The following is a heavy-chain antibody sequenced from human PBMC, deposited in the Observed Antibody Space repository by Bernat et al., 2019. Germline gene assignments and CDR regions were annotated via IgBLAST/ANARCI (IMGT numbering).Heavy chain of an antibody. CDR2: INHSGST. CDR1: GGSISSSNW. J-gene: IGHJ4*02. CDR3: ARGLRGSSSFYYFDY. D-gene: IGHD6-13*01. V-gene: IGHV4-4*02. Sequence: QVQLQESGPGLVKPSGTLSLTCAVSGGSISSSNWWSWVRQPPGKGLEWIGEINHSGSTNYNPSLKSRVTISVDTSKNQFSLKLSSVTAADTAVYYCARGLRGSSSFYYFDYWGQGTLVTVSS.